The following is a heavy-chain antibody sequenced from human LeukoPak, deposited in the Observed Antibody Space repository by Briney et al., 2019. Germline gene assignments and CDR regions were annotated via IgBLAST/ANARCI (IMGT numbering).Heavy chain of an antibody. Sequence: PSETLSLTCTVSGGSISSYYWSRIRQPAGKGLEWIGRIYTSGSTNYNPSLKSRVTMSVDTSKNQFSLKLSSVTAADTAVSYRASHDSPNWYFDLWGRGTLFTVSS. V-gene: IGHV4-4*07. CDR2: IYTSGST. CDR3: ASHDSPNWYFDL. D-gene: IGHD2-15*01. CDR1: GGSISSYY. J-gene: IGHJ2*01.